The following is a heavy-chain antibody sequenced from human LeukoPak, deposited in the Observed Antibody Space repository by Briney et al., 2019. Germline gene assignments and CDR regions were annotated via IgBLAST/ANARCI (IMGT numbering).Heavy chain of an antibody. Sequence: GASVKVSCKASGGTFSSYAISWVRQAPGQGLEWMGGIIPIFGTANYALKFQGRVTITADESTSTAYMELSSLRSEDTAVYYCARDIGGYPDYWGQGTLVTVSS. J-gene: IGHJ4*02. CDR3: ARDIGGYPDY. CDR2: IIPIFGTA. V-gene: IGHV1-69*13. D-gene: IGHD5-18*01. CDR1: GGTFSSYA.